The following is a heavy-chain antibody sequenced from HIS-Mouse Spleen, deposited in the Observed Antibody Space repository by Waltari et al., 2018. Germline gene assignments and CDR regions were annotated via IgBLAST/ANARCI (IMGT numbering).Heavy chain of an antibody. CDR2: IKQDGSEK. CDR3: ARAEFWGDRFWGVYYFDY. J-gene: IGHJ4*02. Sequence: EVQLVASGGGLVQPGGSLRLSCAASGLTFRSYWMRWVRPAPGKGLEWVANIKQDGSEKYYVDSVKGRFTISRDNAKNSLYLQMNSLRAEDTAVYYCARAEFWGDRFWGVYYFDYWGQGTLVTVSS. D-gene: IGHD3-16*01. CDR1: GLTFRSYW. V-gene: IGHV3-7*01.